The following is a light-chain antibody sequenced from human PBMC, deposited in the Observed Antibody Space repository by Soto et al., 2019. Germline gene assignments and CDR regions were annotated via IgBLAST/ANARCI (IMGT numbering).Light chain of an antibody. CDR2: GTS. CDR1: QSIRSGY. CDR3: QQYGTSPRT. J-gene: IGKJ4*01. V-gene: IGKV3-20*01. Sequence: VLTQFPDTLSLSPGERATLSCRASQSIRSGYLAWYQQKPGQAPRLLIYGTSSRATGIPDRFSGSGSGTDFTLTISRLEPEDFAVYYCQQYGTSPRTFGGGTKVEIK.